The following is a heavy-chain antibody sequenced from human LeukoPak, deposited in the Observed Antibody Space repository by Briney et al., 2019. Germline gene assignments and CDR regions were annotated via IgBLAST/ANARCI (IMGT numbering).Heavy chain of an antibody. D-gene: IGHD4-17*01. CDR2: IRPGDGTT. Sequence: ATLKISCKPSGYTFINHYIHWVRQAPGQGLEWMGVIRPGDGTTGYAQNFQGRVSMTSVTPTSTAYMELISLRSDDTAVYYCTRTVNSWFDPWGQGTPVTVS. J-gene: IGHJ5*02. CDR1: GYTFINHY. V-gene: IGHV1-46*01. CDR3: TRTVNSWFDP.